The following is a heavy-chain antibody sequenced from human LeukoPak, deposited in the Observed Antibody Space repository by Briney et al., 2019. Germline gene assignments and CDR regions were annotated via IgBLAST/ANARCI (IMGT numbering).Heavy chain of an antibody. CDR1: GFTFSSYA. V-gene: IGHV3-23*01. CDR3: ARVIVKAAGTGYFQH. CDR2: ISGSGGST. Sequence: GGSLRLSCAASGFTFSSYAMSWVRQAPGKGLEWVSAISGSGGSTYYADSVKGRFTISRDNSKNTLYLQMNSLRAEDTAVYYCARVIVKAAGTGYFQHWGQGTLVTVSS. D-gene: IGHD6-13*01. J-gene: IGHJ1*01.